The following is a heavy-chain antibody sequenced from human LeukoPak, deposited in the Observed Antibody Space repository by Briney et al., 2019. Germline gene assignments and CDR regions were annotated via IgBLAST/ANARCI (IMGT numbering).Heavy chain of an antibody. CDR2: IKQDGSEK. V-gene: IGHV3-7*03. J-gene: IGHJ4*02. D-gene: IGHD3-10*01. CDR1: GFTFSSYW. CDR3: ARTYGSGSYPLYPDY. Sequence: GGSLRLSCAASGFTFSSYWMSWVRQAPGKGLEWVANIKQDGSEKYYVDSVKGRFTISRDIAKNSLYLQMNSLRAEDTAVYYCARTYGSGSYPLYPDYWGQGTLVTVSS.